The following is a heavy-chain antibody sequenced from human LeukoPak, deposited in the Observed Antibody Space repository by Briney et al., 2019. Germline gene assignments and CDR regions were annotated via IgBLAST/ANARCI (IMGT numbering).Heavy chain of an antibody. CDR3: ARDHQWLVPFDY. V-gene: IGHV3-21*01. CDR1: GLTFSSYS. CDR2: ISSSSSYI. D-gene: IGHD6-19*01. Sequence: GGSLRLSCAASGLTFSSYSMNWVRQAPGKGLEWVSSISSSSSYIYYADSVKGRFTISRDNAKNSLYLQMNSLRAEDTAVYYCARDHQWLVPFDYWGQGTLVTVSS. J-gene: IGHJ4*02.